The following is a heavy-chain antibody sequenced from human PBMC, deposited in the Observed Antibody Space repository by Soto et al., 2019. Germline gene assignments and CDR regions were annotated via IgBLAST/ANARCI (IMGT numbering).Heavy chain of an antibody. V-gene: IGHV4-30-4*01. J-gene: IGHJ4*02. CDR3: ARDFKRYSSPPCPLEY. Sequence: SETLSLTCPVSGDSISSGDYYWSWIRQPPGKGLEWIGCIYYSGNTYYNPSLKRRFSISVDTSKNQFSLQLSSVTVADTAVYYCARDFKRYSSPPCPLEYWGLGTLVTVSS. D-gene: IGHD6-13*01. CDR1: GDSISSGDYY. CDR2: IYYSGNT.